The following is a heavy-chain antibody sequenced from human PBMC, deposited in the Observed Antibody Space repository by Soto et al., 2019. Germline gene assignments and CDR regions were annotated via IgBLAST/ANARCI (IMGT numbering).Heavy chain of an antibody. D-gene: IGHD3-10*01. J-gene: IGHJ5*02. CDR2: IYYSGST. CDR3: ARLRVTMVRGVKNWFDP. Sequence: SETLSLTCTVSGGSISSSSYYWGWIRQPPGKGLEWIGSIYYSGSTYYNPSLKSRVTISVDTSKNQFSLKLSSVTAADTAVYYCARLRVTMVRGVKNWFDPWGQGTLVTVS. V-gene: IGHV4-39*01. CDR1: GGSISSSSYY.